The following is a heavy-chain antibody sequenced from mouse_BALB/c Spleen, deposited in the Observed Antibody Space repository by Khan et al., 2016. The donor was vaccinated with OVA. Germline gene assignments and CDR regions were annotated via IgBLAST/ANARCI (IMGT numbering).Heavy chain of an antibody. D-gene: IGHD1-1*01. CDR1: GYTFINYW. CDR2: INPTTGYT. CDR3: ARRGLRWDFDY. Sequence: VQLQQSGAELAKPGASVKMSCKASGYTFINYWMNWVKQRPGQGLEWIGYINPTTGYTEYNQKFKDKATLTADKSSSTAHIQLFSLTSEDSAVYYCARRGLRWDFDYWGQGTTLTGSS. V-gene: IGHV1-7*01. J-gene: IGHJ2*01.